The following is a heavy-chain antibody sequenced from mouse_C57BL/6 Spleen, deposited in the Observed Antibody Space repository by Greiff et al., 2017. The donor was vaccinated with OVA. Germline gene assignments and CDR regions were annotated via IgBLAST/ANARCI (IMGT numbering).Heavy chain of an antibody. CDR2: IWSDGST. CDR3: ARHGNSYYAMDY. CDR1: GFSLTSYG. J-gene: IGHJ4*01. Sequence: VKLVESGPGLVAPSQSLSITCTVSGFSLTSYGVHWVRQPPGKGLEWLVVIWSDGSTTYNSALISRMSTSKDNSKSHVFLKMNSLQTDDTAMYYCARHGNSYYAMDYWGQGTSVTVSS. V-gene: IGHV2-6-1*01.